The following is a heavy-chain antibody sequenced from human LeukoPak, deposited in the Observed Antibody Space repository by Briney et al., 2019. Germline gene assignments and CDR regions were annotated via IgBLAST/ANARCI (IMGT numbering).Heavy chain of an antibody. CDR3: ARDNSVEDAAWWFDP. Sequence: ASVKVSCKASGYTFSSYGISWVRQAPGQGLEWMGIINPSGGSTSYAQKFQGRVTMTRDMSTSTDYMELSSLRSEDTAVYYCARDNSVEDAAWWFDPWGQGTLVTVSS. D-gene: IGHD2-15*01. V-gene: IGHV1-46*01. CDR1: GYTFSSYG. J-gene: IGHJ5*02. CDR2: INPSGGST.